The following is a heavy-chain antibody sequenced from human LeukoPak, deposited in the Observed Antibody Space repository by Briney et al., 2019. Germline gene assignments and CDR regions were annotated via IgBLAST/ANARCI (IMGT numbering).Heavy chain of an antibody. V-gene: IGHV3-23*01. CDR2: ISGSGGST. CDR1: GFTFSSDA. Sequence: PGGSLRLSCAASGFTFSSDAMSWVRQAPGKGLEWVSAISGSGGSTYYADSVKGRFTISRDNSKNTLYLQMNSLRAEDTAVYYCAKDGSWIQLWLPNYWGQGTLVTVSS. D-gene: IGHD5-18*01. CDR3: AKDGSWIQLWLPNY. J-gene: IGHJ4*02.